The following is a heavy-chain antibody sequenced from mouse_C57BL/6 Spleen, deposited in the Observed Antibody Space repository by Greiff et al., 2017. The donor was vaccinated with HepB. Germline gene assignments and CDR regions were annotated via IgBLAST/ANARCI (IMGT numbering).Heavy chain of an antibody. V-gene: IGHV14-1*01. CDR3: IVYDGYWRRFAY. CDR2: IDPEDGDT. CDR1: GFNIKDYY. Sequence: VQLQQSGAELVRPGASVKLSCTASGFNIKDYYMHWVKQRPEQGLEWIGRIDPEDGDTEYAPKFQGKATMTADTSSNTAYLQLSSLTSEDTAVYYCIVYDGYWRRFAYWGQGTLVTVSA. D-gene: IGHD2-3*01. J-gene: IGHJ3*01.